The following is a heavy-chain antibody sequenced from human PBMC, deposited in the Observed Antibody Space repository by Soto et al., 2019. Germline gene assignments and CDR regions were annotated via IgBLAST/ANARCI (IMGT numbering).Heavy chain of an antibody. CDR1: GDSVSTDSAT. J-gene: IGHJ4*02. Sequence: PSQTLSLTCAISGDSVSTDSATWTWIRQSPSRGLEWLGRTYYRSKWFNDYAVPLRGRITINPDTSKNQFSLQLNSVTAEDTAVYYCVRLVGSSYFDFWGQGTPVTVSS. CDR3: VRLVGSSYFDF. D-gene: IGHD1-26*01. CDR2: TYYRSKWFN. V-gene: IGHV6-1*01.